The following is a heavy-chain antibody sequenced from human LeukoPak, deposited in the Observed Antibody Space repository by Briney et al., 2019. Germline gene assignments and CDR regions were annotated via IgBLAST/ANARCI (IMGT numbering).Heavy chain of an antibody. CDR2: IIPIFGTA. CDR1: GGTFSSYA. Sequence: ASVKVSCKASGGTFSSYAISWVRQAPGQGLEWMGGIIPIFGTANYAQKFQGRVTITADESTSTAYMELSSLRSEDTAVYYCAARLMTTVVTLPVDPWGQFDYWGQGTLVTVSS. D-gene: IGHD4-23*01. V-gene: IGHV1-69*13. CDR3: AARLMTTVVTLPVDPWGQFDY. J-gene: IGHJ4*02.